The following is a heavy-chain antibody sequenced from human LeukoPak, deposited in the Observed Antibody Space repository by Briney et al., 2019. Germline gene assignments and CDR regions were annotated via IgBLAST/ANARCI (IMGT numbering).Heavy chain of an antibody. CDR2: INHSGST. CDR3: ARVRVRWDEIEYELWLYYCYYGMDV. D-gene: IGHD5-18*01. Sequence: SETLSLTCAVYGGSFSGYYWSWIRQPPGKGLEWIGEINHSGSTNYNPSLKSRVTISVDTSKNQFSLKLSSVTAADTAVYYCARVRVRWDEIEYELWLYYCYYGMDVWGQGTTVTVSS. J-gene: IGHJ6*02. CDR1: GGSFSGYY. V-gene: IGHV4-34*01.